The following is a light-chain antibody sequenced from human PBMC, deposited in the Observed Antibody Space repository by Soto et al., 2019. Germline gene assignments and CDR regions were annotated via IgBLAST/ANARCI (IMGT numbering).Light chain of an antibody. CDR1: QSVSSN. CDR3: QQYNSWPPLT. Sequence: EIVMTQSPATLSVSPGERATLSCRASQSVSSNLAWYQQKPGQAPRLLIYGASTRATGIPARFSGSGSGTEFTLTISSLQSEDFAVYYCQQYNSWPPLTCGQGTKVEIK. J-gene: IGKJ1*01. V-gene: IGKV3-15*01. CDR2: GAS.